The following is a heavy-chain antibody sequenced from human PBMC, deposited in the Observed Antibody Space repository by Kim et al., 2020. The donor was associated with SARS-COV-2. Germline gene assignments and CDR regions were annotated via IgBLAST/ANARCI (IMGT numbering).Heavy chain of an antibody. CDR2: IYYSGST. D-gene: IGHD3-10*01. CDR1: GGSISSSSYY. V-gene: IGHV4-39*01. J-gene: IGHJ4*02. Sequence: SETLSLTCTVSGGSISSSSYYWGWIRQPPGKGLEWIGSIYYSGSTYYNPSLKSRVTISVDTSKNQFSLKLSSVTAADTAVYYCARLYGSGSYRLDYWGQGTLVTVSS. CDR3: ARLYGSGSYRLDY.